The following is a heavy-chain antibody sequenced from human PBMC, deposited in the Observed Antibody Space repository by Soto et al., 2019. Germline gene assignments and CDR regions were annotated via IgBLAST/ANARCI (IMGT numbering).Heavy chain of an antibody. CDR3: ARDFLYYYDSSGYSLFDY. Sequence: GGSLRLSCAASGFTFSSYWMSWVRQAPGKGLEWVANIKQDGSEKYYVDSVKGRFTISRDNAKNSLYLQMNSLRAEDTAVYYCARDFLYYYDSSGYSLFDYWGQGTLVTVSS. V-gene: IGHV3-7*01. J-gene: IGHJ4*02. CDR2: IKQDGSEK. D-gene: IGHD3-22*01. CDR1: GFTFSSYW.